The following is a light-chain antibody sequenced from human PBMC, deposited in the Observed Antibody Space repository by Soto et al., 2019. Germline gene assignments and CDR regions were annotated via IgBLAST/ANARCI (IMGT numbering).Light chain of an antibody. CDR2: AAS. V-gene: IGKV1-39*01. Sequence: DIQMTQSPSSLSASVGDRVTITCRASQSISSYLNWYQQKPGKAPKLLIYAASSLQSGVPSRFSGSGSGTDFTLTISSLQPEDFATYYCQQRYSTTRTFGQGTKADIK. CDR3: QQRYSTTRT. J-gene: IGKJ1*01. CDR1: QSISSY.